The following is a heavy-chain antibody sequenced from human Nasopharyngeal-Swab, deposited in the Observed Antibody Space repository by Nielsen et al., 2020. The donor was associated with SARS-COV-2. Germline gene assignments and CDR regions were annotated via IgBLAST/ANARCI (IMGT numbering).Heavy chain of an antibody. CDR3: ARVGYGMDV. V-gene: IGHV3-74*01. CDR1: GFTFSSYW. Sequence: GESLKISCAASGFTFSSYWMHWVRQAPGKGLVWVSRINSDGSSTSYADSVKGRFTISRDNAKNTLYLQMNSLRAEDTAVYYCARVGYGMDVWGQGTTVTVSS. J-gene: IGHJ6*02. CDR2: INSDGSST.